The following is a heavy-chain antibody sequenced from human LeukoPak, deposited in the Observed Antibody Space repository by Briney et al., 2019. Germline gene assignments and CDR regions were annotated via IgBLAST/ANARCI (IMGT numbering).Heavy chain of an antibody. CDR3: ARESSATDY. D-gene: IGHD6-19*01. J-gene: IGHJ4*02. CDR2: IDYSGNT. V-gene: IGHV4-39*02. Sequence: KPLETLSLTCIVSGGSISSSSYYWGWIRQSPRKGLEWIGRIDYSGNTYYNPSLKSRITISVDTSKNQFSLKLSSVTAADTSLYYCARESSATDYWGQGTLVTVSS. CDR1: GGSISSSSYY.